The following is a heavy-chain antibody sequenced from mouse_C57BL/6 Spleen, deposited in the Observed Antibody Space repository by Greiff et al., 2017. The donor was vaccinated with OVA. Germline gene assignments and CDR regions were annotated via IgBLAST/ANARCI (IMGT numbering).Heavy chain of an antibody. V-gene: IGHV5-17*01. CDR1: GFTFSDYG. CDR2: ISSGSSTI. J-gene: IGHJ1*03. D-gene: IGHD2-3*01. Sequence: DVKLVESGGGLVKPGGSLKLSCAASGFTFSDYGMHWVRQAPEKGLEWVAYISSGSSTIYYADTVKGRFTISRDNAKNTLLLQMTSLRSEDTAMYYCARRTHDGYYWYFDVWGTGTTVTVSS. CDR3: ARRTHDGYYWYFDV.